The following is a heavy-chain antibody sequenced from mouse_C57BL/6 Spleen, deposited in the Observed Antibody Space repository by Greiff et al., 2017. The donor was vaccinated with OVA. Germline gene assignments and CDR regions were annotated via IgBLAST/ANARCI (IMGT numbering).Heavy chain of an antibody. CDR3: ARDSLYAIDY. Sequence: QVQLQQSGPGLVQPSQSLSITCTVSGFSLTSYGVHWVRQSPGKGLEWLGVIWSGGSTDYNAAFISRLSISKDNSKNHVFFKMNSLQADDTAIYYCARDSLYAIDYWGKGTSVTVSS. D-gene: IGHD6-2*01. V-gene: IGHV2-2*01. CDR1: GFSLTSYG. J-gene: IGHJ4*01. CDR2: IWSGGST.